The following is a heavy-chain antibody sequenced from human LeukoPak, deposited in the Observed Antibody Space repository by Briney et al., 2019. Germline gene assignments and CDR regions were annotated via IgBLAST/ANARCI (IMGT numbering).Heavy chain of an antibody. J-gene: IGHJ4*02. CDR1: GYSFTSYW. V-gene: IGHV5-51*01. D-gene: IGHD3-22*01. CDR2: IYPGDSDT. Sequence: GESLKISCKGSGYSFTSYWNGWVRQMPGKGLEWVGIIYPGDSDTRYSPSFQGQVTISADKSISTAYLQWSSLKASDTAMYYCARLYYYDSSGHSYYFDYWGQGTLVTVSS. CDR3: ARLYYYDSSGHSYYFDY.